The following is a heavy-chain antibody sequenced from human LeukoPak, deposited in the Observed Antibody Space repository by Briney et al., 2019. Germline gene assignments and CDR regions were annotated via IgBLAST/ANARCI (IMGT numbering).Heavy chain of an antibody. CDR3: ATTVVTPDYYFGMDV. D-gene: IGHD4-17*01. Sequence: ASVKVSCKASGYTFTGYYLHWVRQAPGHGLEWMGWINPNSGGTNYAQKFHGRVTMTRDTSISTAYMELSRLRSDDTAVYYCATTVVTPDYYFGMDVWGQGTTVTVSS. J-gene: IGHJ6*02. CDR1: GYTFTGYY. V-gene: IGHV1-2*02. CDR2: INPNSGGT.